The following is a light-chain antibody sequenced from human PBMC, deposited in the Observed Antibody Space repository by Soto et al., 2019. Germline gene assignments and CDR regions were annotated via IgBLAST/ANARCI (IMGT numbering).Light chain of an antibody. CDR1: SPNIGAGYN. J-gene: IGLJ3*02. V-gene: IGLV1-40*01. CDR3: QSYDSSLRGWV. Sequence: QSVLTQPPSVSGAPGQRVTISCTGSSPNIGAGYNVHWYQQLPGTAPKLLIYGNTNRPSGVPDRFSGSKSGTSASLAITGLQAEDEADYYCQSYDSSLRGWVFGGGTKLTVL. CDR2: GNT.